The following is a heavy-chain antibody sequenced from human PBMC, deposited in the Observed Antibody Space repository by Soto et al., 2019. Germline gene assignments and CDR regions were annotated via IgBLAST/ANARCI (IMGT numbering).Heavy chain of an antibody. V-gene: IGHV4-31*03. CDR1: AGSITAGAYC. CDR2: ICPSGTT. CDR3: ARAREWEPHFDY. D-gene: IGHD1-26*01. J-gene: IGHJ4*02. Sequence: QVRLQESGPGLVQPSQTLSLTCIVSAGSITAGAYCWSWIRQRPGKGLEWIGYICPSGTTYYNPSLSSRVTISVDTSKNQFSLTLSSVTAADTAVYYCARAREWEPHFDYWGQGTLVTVSS.